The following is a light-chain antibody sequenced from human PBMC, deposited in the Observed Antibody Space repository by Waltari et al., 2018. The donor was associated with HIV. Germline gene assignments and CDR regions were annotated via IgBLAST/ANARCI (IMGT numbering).Light chain of an antibody. CDR2: DVT. CDR3: SSYTTFNTVI. Sequence: ALTQPASVSGSPGQSITIPCAGTGAEIGSSNYDPWYQKLPDSVPKLIIYDVTSRPSGISDRFSASKSGNAAALTISGLQAEDEGDYYCSSYTTFNTVIFGGGTKLTVL. V-gene: IGLV2-14*03. J-gene: IGLJ2*01. CDR1: GAEIGSSNY.